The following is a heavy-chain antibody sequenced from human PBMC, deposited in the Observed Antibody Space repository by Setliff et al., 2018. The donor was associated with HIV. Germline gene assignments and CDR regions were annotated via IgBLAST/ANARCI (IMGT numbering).Heavy chain of an antibody. CDR1: GGSISGYH. CDR2: IYTSRGT. Sequence: PSETLSLTCTVSGGSISGYHWNWLRQTPGKGLEWIGYIYTSRGTNYNHSLRTRVIISVDTSNQFSLKLSSVTAADTAVYYCASPASGGSSGQYHYWGQGTLVTVSS. D-gene: IGHD6-19*01. CDR3: ASPASGGSSGQYHY. V-gene: IGHV4-4*09. J-gene: IGHJ4*02.